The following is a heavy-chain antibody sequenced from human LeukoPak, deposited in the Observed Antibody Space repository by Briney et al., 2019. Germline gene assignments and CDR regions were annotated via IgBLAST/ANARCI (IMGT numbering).Heavy chain of an antibody. CDR3: ARTPDDAGGCYRLSGGGDAFDN. CDR2: INPNSGGT. D-gene: IGHD3-16*02. V-gene: IGHV1-2*02. Sequence: ASVRVSCKASGYSFTGYKLHWVRPAPGQGLEWMGWINPNSGGTNYAQKFQGRVTMTRDTSISTAYMELSRLRSDDTAVYYCARTPDDAGGCYRLSGGGDAFDNWGQGTMVTVSS. J-gene: IGHJ3*02. CDR1: GYSFTGYK.